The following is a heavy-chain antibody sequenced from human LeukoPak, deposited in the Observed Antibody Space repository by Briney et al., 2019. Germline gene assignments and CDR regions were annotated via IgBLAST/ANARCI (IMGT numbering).Heavy chain of an antibody. CDR3: ARGGYSFDY. CDR2: LHPDGSER. D-gene: IGHD5-12*01. V-gene: IGHV3-7*01. CDR1: GFSFTKDW. J-gene: IGHJ4*02. Sequence: GGSLRLSCVASGFSFTKDWMTWGRQAPGKGLEWVARLHPDGSERNYVGSVEGRFTVFGDNAKSSLFLQMHSLRVEDTAVYYCARGGYSFDYLGQGTLVTVPS.